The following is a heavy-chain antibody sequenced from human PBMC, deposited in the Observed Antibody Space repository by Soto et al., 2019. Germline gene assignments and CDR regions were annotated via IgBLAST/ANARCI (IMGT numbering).Heavy chain of an antibody. CDR3: AKGNVWGSYRYTLNY. Sequence: QVQLVESGGGVVQPGRSLRLSCAASGFTFSRYGMHWVRQAPGKGLEWVAVISYDGSNKYYADSVKGRFTISRDNSKNTLYLQMNSLRAEDTAVYYCAKGNVWGSYRYTLNYWGQGTLVTVSS. D-gene: IGHD3-16*02. CDR1: GFTFSRYG. CDR2: ISYDGSNK. V-gene: IGHV3-30*18. J-gene: IGHJ4*02.